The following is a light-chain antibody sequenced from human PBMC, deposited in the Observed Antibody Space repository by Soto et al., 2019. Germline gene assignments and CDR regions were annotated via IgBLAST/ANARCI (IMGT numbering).Light chain of an antibody. V-gene: IGKV1-39*01. CDR3: QQSYSTPWT. Sequence: DIQMTQSPSSLSASVRDRVTITCRASQSISSYLNWYQHKPGKAPKLLIYAASSLHSGVPSRFSGSGSGTDFTLTISSLQPEDFATYYCQQSYSTPWTFGQGTKVEIK. CDR1: QSISSY. J-gene: IGKJ1*01. CDR2: AAS.